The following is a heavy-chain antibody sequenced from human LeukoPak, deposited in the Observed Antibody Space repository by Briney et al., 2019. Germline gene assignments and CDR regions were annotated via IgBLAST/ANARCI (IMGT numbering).Heavy chain of an antibody. V-gene: IGHV3-9*03. CDR2: ISWNSGTI. Sequence: GGSLRLSCAASGFTFSRYAMHWVRQAPGKGLEWVSGISWNSGTIGYADSVKGRFTISRDNAKNSLYLQMNSLRAEDMALYYCAKENGDYVQIYYYYYMDVWGKGTTVTVSS. CDR3: AKENGDYVQIYYYYYMDV. J-gene: IGHJ6*03. D-gene: IGHD4-17*01. CDR1: GFTFSRYA.